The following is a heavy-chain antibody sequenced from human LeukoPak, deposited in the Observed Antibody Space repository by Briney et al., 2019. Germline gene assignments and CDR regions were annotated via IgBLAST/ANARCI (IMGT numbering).Heavy chain of an antibody. CDR1: GFTVSSNY. J-gene: IGHJ3*02. CDR2: IYSGGTT. D-gene: IGHD4/OR15-4a*01. V-gene: IGHV3-53*05. CDR3: AKVSLNMVNDAFDI. Sequence: GGSLRLSCAASGFTVSSNYMSWVRQAPGKGLEWVSVIYSGGTTYYADSVKGRFTISRDNSKNTLYLQMNSLRAEDTAMYYCAKVSLNMVNDAFDIWGQGTMVSVSS.